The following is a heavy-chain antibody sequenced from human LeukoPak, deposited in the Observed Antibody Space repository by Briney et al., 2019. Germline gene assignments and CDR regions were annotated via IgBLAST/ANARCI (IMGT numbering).Heavy chain of an antibody. V-gene: IGHV4-61*02. CDR3: ARHRGYYGSGSNPIVVYYYYMDV. J-gene: IGHJ6*03. CDR1: GGAINSGSYY. D-gene: IGHD3-10*01. Sequence: KPSETLSLTCTVSGGAINSGSYYWSWIRQSAGKGLEWIGRIYTSGTTNSNPSLKSRVTISVDTSKNQFSLKLSSATAADTAVYYCARHRGYYGSGSNPIVVYYYYMDVWGKGTTVTISS. CDR2: IYTSGTT.